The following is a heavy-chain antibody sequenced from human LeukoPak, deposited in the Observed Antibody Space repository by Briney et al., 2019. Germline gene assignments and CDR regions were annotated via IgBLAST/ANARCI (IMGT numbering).Heavy chain of an antibody. CDR2: INAGNGNT. J-gene: IGHJ4*02. CDR3: ARDRYYGSGSYPFDY. Sequence: GASVKVSCKASGYTFTSYAMHWVRQAPGQRLEWMGWINAGNGNTKYSQKFQGRVTITRDTSASTAYMELSSLRSEDTAVYYCARDRYYGSGSYPFDYWGQGTLVTVSS. CDR1: GYTFTSYA. V-gene: IGHV1-3*01. D-gene: IGHD3-10*01.